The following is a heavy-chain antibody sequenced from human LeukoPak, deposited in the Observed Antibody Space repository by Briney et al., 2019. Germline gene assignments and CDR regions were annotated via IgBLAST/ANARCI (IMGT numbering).Heavy chain of an antibody. CDR3: AKPSRSGSPYYFDY. CDR2: ISASGGST. V-gene: IGHV3-23*01. J-gene: IGHJ4*02. Sequence: GGSLRLSCAVSGFPFSIYAMSWVRQAPGKGLEWVSGISASGGSTYYADSVKGRFTISRDNSKNTLYLQMNSLRAEDTAVYYCAKPSRSGSPYYFDYWGQGTLVTVSS. D-gene: IGHD1-26*01. CDR1: GFPFSIYA.